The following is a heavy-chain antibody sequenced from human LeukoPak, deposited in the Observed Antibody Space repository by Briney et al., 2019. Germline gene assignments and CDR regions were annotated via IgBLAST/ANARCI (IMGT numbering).Heavy chain of an antibody. D-gene: IGHD3-22*01. V-gene: IGHV4-4*02. CDR3: ARDRGYYDTSGYYGDAFDI. CDR1: RGSISSRNW. CDR2: IYHSGSA. Sequence: PSETLSPTCAVSRGSISSRNWWSWVRQPPGKGLEWIGEIYHSGSAYYNPSLKSRVTLSVDTSKNQFSLNLTSVTAADTAVYYCARDRGYYDTSGYYGDAFDIWGQGTKVTVSS. J-gene: IGHJ3*02.